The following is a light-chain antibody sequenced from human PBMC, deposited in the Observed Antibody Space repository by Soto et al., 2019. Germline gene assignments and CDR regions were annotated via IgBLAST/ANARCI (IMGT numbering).Light chain of an antibody. J-gene: IGKJ4*01. CDR2: GTS. V-gene: IGKV3-20*01. Sequence: EIVLTQSPGTLSLSPGERVTLSCRASQSIDNNHLAWYQKKPGQAPRLLIHGTSNRATGIPDRFSGSGSGTDFTLTFRRLEPEDFAVYYCEYYGTSITFGGGTKVEIK. CDR1: QSIDNNH. CDR3: EYYGTSIT.